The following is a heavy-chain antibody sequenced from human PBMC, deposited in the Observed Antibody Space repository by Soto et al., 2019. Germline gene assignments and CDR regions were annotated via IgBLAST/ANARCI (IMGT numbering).Heavy chain of an antibody. D-gene: IGHD3-3*01. V-gene: IGHV3-23*01. J-gene: IGHJ6*02. CDR2: ISGSGGST. CDR1: GFTFSSYA. CDR3: AKDLGIITIFGVVITDQTLYGMDV. Sequence: GGSLRLSCAASGFTFSSYAMSWVRQAPGKGLEWVSAISGSGGSTYYADSVKGRFTISRDNSKNTLYLQMNSLRAEDTAVYYCAKDLGIITIFGVVITDQTLYGMDVWGQGTTVTVS.